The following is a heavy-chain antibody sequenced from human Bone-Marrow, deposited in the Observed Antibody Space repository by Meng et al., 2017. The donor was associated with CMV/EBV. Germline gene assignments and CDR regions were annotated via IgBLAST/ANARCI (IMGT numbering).Heavy chain of an antibody. CDR2: INHSGST. Sequence: SETLSLTCAVFGGSFSGYYWSWIRQPPGKGLEWIGEINHSGSTNYNPSPKSRVTITVDPSKNQFSLKLSSVTAADTAVYYCARGGVPAAILYYYYYYGMDVWGQGTTVTVSS. V-gene: IGHV4-34*01. D-gene: IGHD2-2*02. J-gene: IGHJ6*02. CDR1: GGSFSGYY. CDR3: ARGGVPAAILYYYYYYGMDV.